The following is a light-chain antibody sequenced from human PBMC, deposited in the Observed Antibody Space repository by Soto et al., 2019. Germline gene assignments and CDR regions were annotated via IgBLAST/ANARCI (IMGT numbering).Light chain of an antibody. CDR2: VAS. J-gene: IGKJ5*01. Sequence: EIVLTQSPGTLSLSPGERATLSCRASQNVNYYLAWYQQKPGQAPRLLIYVASNRATGIPARFSGSGSGTDFTLTISSLEPEDSAVYYCQQRSTTFGQGTRLEI. CDR1: QNVNYY. V-gene: IGKV3-11*01. CDR3: QQRSTT.